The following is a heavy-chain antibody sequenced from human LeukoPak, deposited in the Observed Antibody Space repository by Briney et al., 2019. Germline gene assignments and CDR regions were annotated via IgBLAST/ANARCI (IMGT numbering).Heavy chain of an antibody. V-gene: IGHV4-39*01. CDR1: GGSISSSSYY. J-gene: IGHJ4*02. Sequence: PSETPSLTCTVSGGSISSSSYYWGWIRQPPGKGLEWIVSSYYSGSTYYNPSLKSRVTISVDTSKNQFSLKLSSVTAADTAVYYCARHRYCSSTSCYFFDYWGQGTLVTVSS. CDR3: ARHRYCSSTSCYFFDY. CDR2: SYYSGST. D-gene: IGHD2-2*01.